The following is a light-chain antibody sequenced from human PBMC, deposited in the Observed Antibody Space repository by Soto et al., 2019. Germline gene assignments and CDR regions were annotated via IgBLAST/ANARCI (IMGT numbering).Light chain of an antibody. Sequence: QSVLTQPPSVSGAPRQRVTISCTGSSSNIGAGYDVHWYQQLPGTAPKLLIYGNSNRRSGVPDRFSGSKSGTSASLAITGLQAEDEADYYCQSYDSSLSAVVFGGGTKLTVL. V-gene: IGLV1-40*01. CDR3: QSYDSSLSAVV. CDR1: SSNIGAGYD. CDR2: GNS. J-gene: IGLJ2*01.